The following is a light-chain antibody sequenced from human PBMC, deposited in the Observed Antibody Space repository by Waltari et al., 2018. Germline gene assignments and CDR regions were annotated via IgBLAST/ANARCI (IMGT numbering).Light chain of an antibody. CDR2: GAS. CDR1: QDVNSNY. V-gene: IGKV3-20*01. CDR3: QQYGRSPRT. J-gene: IGKJ1*01. Sequence: EIVLTQSPGTLSLSPRERASLSCRASQDVNSNYLAWYQQKPGQAPRLLIYGASSRATGIPDRFSGSGSGTDFTLTISRLEPEDFAVYYCQQYGRSPRTFGQGTKVEIK.